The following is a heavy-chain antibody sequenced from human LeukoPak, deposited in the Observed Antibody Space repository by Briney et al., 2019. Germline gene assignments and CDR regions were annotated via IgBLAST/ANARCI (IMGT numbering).Heavy chain of an antibody. D-gene: IGHD5-18*01. CDR2: IYYSGST. CDR1: GGSISSYY. V-gene: IGHV4-59*01. CDR3: ARVVFSYDDYCDH. J-gene: IGHJ4*02. Sequence: SETLSLTCTVSGGSISSYYWSWIRQPPGKGLEWIGYIYYSGSTNYNPSLKSRVTISVDTSKNQVPLKLSSVTAADTAVYYCARVVFSYDDYCDHWGQGTLVTVSS.